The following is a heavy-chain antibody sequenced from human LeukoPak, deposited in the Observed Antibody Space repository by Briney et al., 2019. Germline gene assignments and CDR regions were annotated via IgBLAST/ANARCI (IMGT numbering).Heavy chain of an antibody. D-gene: IGHD2-15*01. J-gene: IGHJ4*02. CDR1: GGSIRSAGYS. CDR3: VSQYCDGGNCYPYFDS. V-gene: IGHV4-30-2*01. CDR2: SYESGTT. Sequence: SETLSLTCAVSGGSIRSAGYSWNWIRQPPGKGLEWIGYSYESGTTHYNPSLESRVSISVDRSKNQFSLRLTSVTAADTAVYFCVSQYCDGGNCYPYFDSWGQGTLVTVSS.